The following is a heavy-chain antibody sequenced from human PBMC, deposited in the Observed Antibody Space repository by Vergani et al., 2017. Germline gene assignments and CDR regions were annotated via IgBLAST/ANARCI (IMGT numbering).Heavy chain of an antibody. CDR2: IYPADSEV. V-gene: IGHV5-51*01. D-gene: IGHD3-10*01. CDR3: ASGGHGSENGGALQL. J-gene: IGHJ3*01. CDR1: RYIFSNFW. Sequence: EKQLVQSGSETKKPGESLKISCQAFRYIFSNFWIGWVRQRPGRGLEWMGIIYPADSEVKSNPTFRGQVIFSVDTSVNTAYLQWRSLQASDTATYFCASGGHGSENGGALQLWGQGTNITVSS.